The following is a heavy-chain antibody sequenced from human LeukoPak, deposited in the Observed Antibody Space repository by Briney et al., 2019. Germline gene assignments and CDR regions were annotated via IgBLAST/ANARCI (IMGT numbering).Heavy chain of an antibody. V-gene: IGHV4-59*12. CDR2: IYYSGST. D-gene: IGHD3-22*01. J-gene: IGHJ5*02. CDR3: ARDRYYYDSSGYYAWFDP. Sequence: SETLSLTCTVSGGSISSYYWSWIRQPPGKGLEWIGYIYYSGSTNYNPSLKSRVTMSEDTSKNQFSLKLSSVSAADTAVYYCARDRYYYDSSGYYAWFDPWGQGTLVTVSS. CDR1: GGSISSYY.